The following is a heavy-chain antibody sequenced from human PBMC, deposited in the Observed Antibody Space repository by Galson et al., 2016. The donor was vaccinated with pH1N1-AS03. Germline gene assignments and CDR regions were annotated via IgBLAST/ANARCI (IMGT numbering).Heavy chain of an antibody. CDR1: GFTFSDVW. J-gene: IGHJ3*02. V-gene: IGHV3-15*01. Sequence: SLRLSCAASGFTFSDVWMSWVRQAPGKGLEWAGRITSKTDGGTTDYAAPVKGRFNISRDDSKNTLYLQMNTLKSEDTAVYYGRVVAENDAFDMWGQGTMVTVSS. CDR3: RVVAENDAFDM. D-gene: IGHD3-22*01. CDR2: ITSKTDGGTT.